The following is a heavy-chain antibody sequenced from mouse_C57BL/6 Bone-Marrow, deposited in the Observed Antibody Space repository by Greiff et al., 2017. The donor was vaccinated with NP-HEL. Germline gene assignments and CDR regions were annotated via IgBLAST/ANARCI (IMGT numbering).Heavy chain of an antibody. J-gene: IGHJ4*01. CDR3: ARSPSYDYEGDYAMDY. CDR2: IRNKANGYTT. Sequence: EVKLMESGGGLVQPGGSLSLSCAASGFTFTDYYMSWVRQPPGQALEWLGFIRNKANGYTTEYSASVKGRFTISRDNSQSILYLQMNALRAEDSATYYCARSPSYDYEGDYAMDYWGQGTSVTVSS. D-gene: IGHD2-4*01. CDR1: GFTFTDYY. V-gene: IGHV7-3*01.